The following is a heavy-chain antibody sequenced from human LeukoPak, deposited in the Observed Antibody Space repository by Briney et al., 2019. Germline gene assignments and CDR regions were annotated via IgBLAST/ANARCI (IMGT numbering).Heavy chain of an antibody. CDR1: GGSISSYY. J-gene: IGHJ4*02. V-gene: IGHV4-4*07. CDR2: IYTSGST. D-gene: IGHD3-22*01. CDR3: ARAVTYYYDGSGYYSH. Sequence: SETLSLTCTVSGGSISSYYWSWIRQPAGKGLEWIGRIYTSGSTNYNPSLKRRVTMSLDTSKNQFSLKLSSVTAADTAVYYCARAVTYYYDGSGYYSHWGQGTLVTVSS.